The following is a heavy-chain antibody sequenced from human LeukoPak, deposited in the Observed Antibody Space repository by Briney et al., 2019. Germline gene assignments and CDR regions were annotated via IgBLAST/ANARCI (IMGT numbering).Heavy chain of an antibody. J-gene: IGHJ4*02. V-gene: IGHV1-2*02. CDR3: ARLEMGTSRSPSDY. D-gene: IGHD7-27*01. Sequence: GASVKVSCRSSGYTFTDYFIHWVRQPPGQGLEWMGWINPNTGDTHYAQKFQGRVTMTRDTSITTAYMDLSRLRSDDTAVYYCARLEMGTSRSPSDYWGQGTLVTVSS. CDR1: GYTFTDYF. CDR2: INPNTGDT.